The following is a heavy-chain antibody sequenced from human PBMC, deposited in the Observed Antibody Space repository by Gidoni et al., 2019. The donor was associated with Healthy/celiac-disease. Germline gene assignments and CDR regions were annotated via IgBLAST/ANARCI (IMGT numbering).Heavy chain of an antibody. V-gene: IGHV3-15*01. Sequence: EVQLVESGGGLVKPGGCLGLSCAASGCTFSNAWMSWVRQAPGKGLEWVGRIKSKTDGGTTDYAAPVKGRFTISRDESKNTLYLQMNSLKTEDTAVYYCTAYGDYGQGYFDSWGQGTLVTVSS. D-gene: IGHD4-17*01. J-gene: IGHJ4*02. CDR1: GCTFSNAW. CDR2: IKSKTDGGTT. CDR3: TAYGDYGQGYFDS.